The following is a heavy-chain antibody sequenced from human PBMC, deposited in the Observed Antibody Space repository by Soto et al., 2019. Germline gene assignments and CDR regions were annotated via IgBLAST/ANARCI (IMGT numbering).Heavy chain of an antibody. CDR3: AGYSGYELPNYYYNGMDV. V-gene: IGHV3-30-3*01. CDR1: GFTFSSYA. CDR2: LSYDGSNK. J-gene: IGHJ6*02. Sequence: QVQLVESGGGVVQPGRSLRLSCAASGFTFSSYAMHWVRQAPGKGLEWVAVLSYDGSNKYYADSVKGRFTISRDNSKNTLYLQMNSLRAEDTAVYYCAGYSGYELPNYYYNGMDVWGQGTTVTVSS. D-gene: IGHD5-12*01.